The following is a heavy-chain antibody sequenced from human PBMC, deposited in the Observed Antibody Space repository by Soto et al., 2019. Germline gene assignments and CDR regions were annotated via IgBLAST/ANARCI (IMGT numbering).Heavy chain of an antibody. CDR2: IYYTGST. J-gene: IGHJ6*02. Sequence: QVQLQESGPGLVKPSQTLFLTCTVSGGSINSGGYYWNWIRQHPGRGLEWMGYIYYTGSTYYNPSLKSRITFSIDTSRNQFSLKVNSVTAADTAVYYCARATPSVATLGYGMDVWGQGTTVVVSS. V-gene: IGHV4-31*03. D-gene: IGHD5-12*01. CDR3: ARATPSVATLGYGMDV. CDR1: GGSINSGGYY.